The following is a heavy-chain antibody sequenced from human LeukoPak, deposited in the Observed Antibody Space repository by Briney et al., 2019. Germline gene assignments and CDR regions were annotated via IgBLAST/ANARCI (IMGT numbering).Heavy chain of an antibody. D-gene: IGHD1-26*01. V-gene: IGHV3-21*01. J-gene: IGHJ4*02. CDR2: ISTSSSYI. CDR1: GFTFGRNS. Sequence: PGGSLRLSCAVSGFTFGRNSMNWVRQAPGKGLEWVSSISTSSSYIYYADSVKGRFTISRDNAKNSLYLQMNTLRAEDTAVYYCARPSFVTGSYYPLWGQGTLVAVSS. CDR3: ARPSFVTGSYYPL.